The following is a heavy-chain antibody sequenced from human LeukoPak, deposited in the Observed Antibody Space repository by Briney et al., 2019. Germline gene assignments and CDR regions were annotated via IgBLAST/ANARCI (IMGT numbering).Heavy chain of an antibody. CDR3: AKEWMRLSL. CDR2: INANGVNT. V-gene: IGHV3-23*01. D-gene: IGHD5-18*01. CDR1: GFAFNFYA. Sequence: PGGSLRLSCAASGFAFNFYAMTWVRQAPGKGLQWVSTINANGVNTYYADSVRGRFTISRDTSKNTLYLQMSSLRAEDTAVYYCAKEWMRLSLWGQGTMVTVSS. J-gene: IGHJ4*01.